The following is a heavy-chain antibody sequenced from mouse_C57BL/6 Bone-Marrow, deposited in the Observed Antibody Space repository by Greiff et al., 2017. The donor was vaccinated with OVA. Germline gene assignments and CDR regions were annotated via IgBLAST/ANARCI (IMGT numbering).Heavy chain of an antibody. CDR2: IHPNSGST. CDR1: GYTFTSYW. CDR3: ARPLLRPYYFDY. J-gene: IGHJ2*01. D-gene: IGHD1-2*01. Sequence: QVQLQQPGAELVKPGASVKLSCKASGYTFTSYWMHWVKQRPGQGLEWIGMIHPNSGSTNYNEKFKSKATLTVDKSSSTAYMQLSSLTSEDSAVYDCARPLLRPYYFDYWGQGTTLTVSS. V-gene: IGHV1-64*01.